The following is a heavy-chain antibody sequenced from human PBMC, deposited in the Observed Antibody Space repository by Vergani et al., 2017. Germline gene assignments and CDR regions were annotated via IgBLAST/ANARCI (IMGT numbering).Heavy chain of an antibody. Sequence: QVQLQESGPGLVKPSQTLSLTCTVSGGSISSGDYYWSWIRQPPGKGLEWIGYSYYSGITYYNPSLKSRVTIAVDTSKNQFSLKLSSVTAADTAVYDCARDRSGGVGPWRGSWGQGTLVTVSS. CDR2: SYYSGIT. CDR3: ARDRSGGVGPWRGS. J-gene: IGHJ4*02. V-gene: IGHV4-30-4*01. CDR1: GGSISSGDYY. D-gene: IGHD2-15*01.